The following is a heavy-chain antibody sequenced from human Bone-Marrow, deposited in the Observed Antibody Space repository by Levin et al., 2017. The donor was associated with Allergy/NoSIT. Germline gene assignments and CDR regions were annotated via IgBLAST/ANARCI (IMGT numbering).Heavy chain of an antibody. CDR2: IKYDGTNT. J-gene: IGHJ4*01. CDR3: ARENYDSTSYYGL. Sequence: QPGGSLRLSCAASGFTFSSSWMHWVRQVPGEGLVWVSRIKYDGTNTEYADSVKGRFTISRDNAQSTLYLEMSSLRADDTAVYYCARENYDSTSYYGLWGQGTRVTVSS. CDR1: GFTFSSSW. D-gene: IGHD3-9*01. V-gene: IGHV3-74*01.